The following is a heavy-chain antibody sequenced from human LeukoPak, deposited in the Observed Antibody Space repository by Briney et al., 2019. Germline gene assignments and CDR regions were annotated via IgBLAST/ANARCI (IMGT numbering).Heavy chain of an antibody. CDR3: ARDRGAKTSARMTTVVKGLAFDI. V-gene: IGHV4-61*08. D-gene: IGHD4-23*01. Sequence: SETLSLTCTVSGGSVSSNGYFWNWIRQPPGKGLEWIGYIYNRGSTNYNPSLKSRVTISVDTSNNQFSLKLTSVTAADTAVYYCARDRGAKTSARMTTVVKGLAFDIWGQGTMVTVSS. CDR1: GGSVSSNGYF. CDR2: IYNRGST. J-gene: IGHJ3*02.